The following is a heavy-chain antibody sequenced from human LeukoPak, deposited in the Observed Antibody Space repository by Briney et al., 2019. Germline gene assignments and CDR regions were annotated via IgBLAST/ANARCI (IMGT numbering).Heavy chain of an antibody. Sequence: SETLSLTCTVSGGSISSYYWSWIRQPPGKGLEWIGYIYYSGSTNYNPSLKSRVTISVDTSKNQFSLKLSSVTAADTAVYYCARTAILRGVNPWWFDPWGQGTLVTVSS. J-gene: IGHJ5*02. CDR2: IYYSGST. CDR3: ARTAILRGVNPWWFDP. V-gene: IGHV4-59*01. CDR1: GGSISSYY. D-gene: IGHD3-10*01.